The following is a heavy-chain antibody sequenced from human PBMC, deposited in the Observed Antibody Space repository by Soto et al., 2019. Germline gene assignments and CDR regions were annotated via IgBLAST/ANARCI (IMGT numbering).Heavy chain of an antibody. D-gene: IGHD3-3*01. CDR3: ARDSTIFGVVLAMDV. CDR2: IYYSGST. J-gene: IGHJ6*02. CDR1: GGSVSSGSYY. Sequence: NPSETLSLTCTVSGGSVSSGSYYWSWIRQPPGKGLEWIGYIYYSGSTNYNPSLKSRVTISVDTSKNQFSLKLSSVTAADTAVYYCARDSTIFGVVLAMDVWGQGTTVTVSS. V-gene: IGHV4-61*01.